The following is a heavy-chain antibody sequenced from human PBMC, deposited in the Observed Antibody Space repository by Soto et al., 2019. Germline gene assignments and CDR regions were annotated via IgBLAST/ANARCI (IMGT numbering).Heavy chain of an antibody. V-gene: IGHV4-34*01. CDR3: ARAPRQQLAGGAFDI. J-gene: IGHJ3*02. D-gene: IGHD6-13*01. Sequence: SVTLSLTCAVYAGSFSGYYWSWIRQPPGKGLEWIGEINHSGSTNYNPSLKSRVTISVDTSKNQFSLKLSSVTAADTAVYYCARAPRQQLAGGAFDIWGQGTMVT. CDR2: INHSGST. CDR1: AGSFSGYY.